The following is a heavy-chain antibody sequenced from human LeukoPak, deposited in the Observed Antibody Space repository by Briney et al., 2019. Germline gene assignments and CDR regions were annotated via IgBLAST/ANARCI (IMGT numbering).Heavy chain of an antibody. V-gene: IGHV3-30*02. CDR2: IRYDGSNK. CDR3: ATGEYQLAY. J-gene: IGHJ4*02. Sequence: GGSLRLSCAVSGFTFSSYGMHWVRQAPGERLEWVAFIRYDGSNKYYADSVKGRFTISRDNSKNTLYLQMNSLRAEDTAVYYCATGEYQLAYWGQGSLVTVSS. D-gene: IGHD2-2*01. CDR1: GFTFSSYG.